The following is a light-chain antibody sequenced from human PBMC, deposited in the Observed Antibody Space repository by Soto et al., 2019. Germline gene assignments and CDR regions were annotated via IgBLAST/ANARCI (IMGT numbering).Light chain of an antibody. CDR2: DAS. J-gene: IGKJ3*01. V-gene: IGKV1-33*01. CDR3: QHYDNLPLT. Sequence: DIQMTQSPSSLSASVGDRVTITCQASQDISNYLNWYQQKPGKAPKLLIYDASNLETGVPSRFSGSGSGTYFTFTISSLQPEDIATYYCQHYDNLPLTFGPGTKVDIK. CDR1: QDISNY.